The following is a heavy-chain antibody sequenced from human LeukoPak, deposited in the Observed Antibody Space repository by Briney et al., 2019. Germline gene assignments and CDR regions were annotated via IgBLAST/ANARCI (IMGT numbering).Heavy chain of an antibody. CDR2: IYSSGTT. J-gene: IGHJ4*02. V-gene: IGHV4-59*01. CDR3: GRRPAVDGPIDN. D-gene: IGHD3/OR15-3a*01. CDR1: GVSLHRSF. Sequence: SETLSLTCVVSGVSLHRSFWAWVRQPPGKGLEWIGRIYSSGTTDYSPSLKSRLTISIDTSKNQFSLRLASMTAADTAVYFCGRRPAVDGPIDNWGQGILVAVSS.